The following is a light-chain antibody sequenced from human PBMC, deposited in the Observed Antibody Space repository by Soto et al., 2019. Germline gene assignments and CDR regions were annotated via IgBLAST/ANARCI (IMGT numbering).Light chain of an antibody. J-gene: IGLJ2*01. Sequence: QSVLTQSPSASGTPGQSVTISCSGGSSNLGSNYVYWYQQLPGTAPKVLIYSNNQRPAGVPDRFSGSKSGTSASLAISGLRFEDEADYYCAAWDDNLSGVLFGGGTKLTVL. CDR1: SSNLGSNY. CDR2: SNN. V-gene: IGLV1-47*01. CDR3: AAWDDNLSGVL.